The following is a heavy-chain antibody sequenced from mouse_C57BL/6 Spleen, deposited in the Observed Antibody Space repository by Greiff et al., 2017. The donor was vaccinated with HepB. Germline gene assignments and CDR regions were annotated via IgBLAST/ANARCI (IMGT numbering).Heavy chain of an antibody. CDR1: GYAFSSSW. Sequence: QVTLKVSGPELVKPGASVKISCKASGYAFSSSWMNWVKQRPGKGLEWIGRIYPGDGDTNYNGKFKGKATLTADKSSSTAYMQLSSLTSEDSAVYFCARTPYYYGSSSGAYWGQGTLVTVSA. J-gene: IGHJ3*01. D-gene: IGHD1-1*01. V-gene: IGHV1-82*01. CDR3: ARTPYYYGSSSGAY. CDR2: IYPGDGDT.